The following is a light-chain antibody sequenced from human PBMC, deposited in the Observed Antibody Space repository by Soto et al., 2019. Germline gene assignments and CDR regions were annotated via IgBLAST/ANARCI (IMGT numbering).Light chain of an antibody. J-gene: IGKJ3*01. CDR3: QQYDDLPQT. CDR1: QAISHH. Sequence: DIHMTQSPSSLSASVGDTVTITCQASQAISHHLSWYQHKPGKAPTLLIYDAYNLETRVPSRFSGRVSGTDFTVTISSLQPDDLATYFCQQYDDLPQTFGPGTKVD. CDR2: DAY. V-gene: IGKV1-33*01.